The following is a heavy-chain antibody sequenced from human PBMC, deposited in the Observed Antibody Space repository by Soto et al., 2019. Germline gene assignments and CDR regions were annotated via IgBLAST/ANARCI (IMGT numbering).Heavy chain of an antibody. CDR3: ARDLHKISWLGGVLDY. CDR1: GFTFSSYA. D-gene: IGHD3-22*01. J-gene: IGHJ4*02. CDR2: ISSNGGST. V-gene: IGHV3-64*01. Sequence: EVQLVESGGGLVQPGGSLRLSCAASGFTFSSYAMHWVRQAPGKGLEYVSAISSNGGSTDYANSVKGRCTISRDNSKNTLDLQMGSLRAEDMAVYYCARDLHKISWLGGVLDYWGQGTLVTVSS.